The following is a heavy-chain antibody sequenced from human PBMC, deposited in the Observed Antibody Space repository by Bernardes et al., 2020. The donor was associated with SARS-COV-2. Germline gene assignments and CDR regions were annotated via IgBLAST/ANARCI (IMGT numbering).Heavy chain of an antibody. CDR3: ARGPVAAMVDAFDI. Sequence: GGSLRLSCAASGFTFSSYWMSWVRQAPGKGLEWVANIIQDGSGTYFVVSVRGRFTISRDNARNSLYLQMNSLRAEDTAVYYCARGPVAAMVDAFDIWGPGTTVHVSS. CDR2: IIQDGSGT. J-gene: IGHJ3*02. CDR1: GFTFSSYW. D-gene: IGHD2-15*01. V-gene: IGHV3-7*01.